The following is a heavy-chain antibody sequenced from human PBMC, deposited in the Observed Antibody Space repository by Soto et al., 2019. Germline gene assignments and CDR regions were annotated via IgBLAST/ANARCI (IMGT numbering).Heavy chain of an antibody. D-gene: IGHD3-3*01. CDR1: GFTLRSHA. Sequence: EVQLLESGGGLVQPGGSLRLSCEASGFTLRSHAMTWVRQAPGKGPEWVSSISRSGDITYYVDSVKGRFIISRDNSKNTLYLQMNGLSAEDAAIYYCVKDWSGEKCPCMDVWGQGTTVTVSS. V-gene: IGHV3-23*01. J-gene: IGHJ6*02. CDR2: ISRSGDIT. CDR3: VKDWSGEKCPCMDV.